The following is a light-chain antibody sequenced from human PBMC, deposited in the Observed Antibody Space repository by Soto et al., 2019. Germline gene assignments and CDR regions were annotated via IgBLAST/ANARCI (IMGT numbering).Light chain of an antibody. CDR3: QQYGRSGT. CDR2: GAF. J-gene: IGKJ1*01. CDR1: QSVSSY. V-gene: IGKV3-20*01. Sequence: EIVLTQSPATLSLSPGERATLSCRASQSVSSYLAWYQQKPGQAPRLLIYGAFNRATGISDRFSGSGSGTDFTLSISRLEPGDFAVYYCQQYGRSGTFGQGTKGDIK.